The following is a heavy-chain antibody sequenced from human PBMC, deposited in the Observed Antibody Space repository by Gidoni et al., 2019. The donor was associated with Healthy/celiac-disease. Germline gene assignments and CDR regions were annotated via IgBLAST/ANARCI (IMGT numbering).Heavy chain of an antibody. CDR3: ARWNYYDSSAQYNWFDP. J-gene: IGHJ5*02. D-gene: IGHD3-22*01. CDR1: GGSISSSSYY. Sequence: QLQLQESGPGLVKPSETLSLTCTVSGGSISSSSYYWGWIRQPPGKGLEWIGSIYYSGSTYYNPSLKSRVTISVDTSKNQFSLKLSSVTAADTAVYYCARWNYYDSSAQYNWFDPWGQGTLVTVSS. CDR2: IYYSGST. V-gene: IGHV4-39*01.